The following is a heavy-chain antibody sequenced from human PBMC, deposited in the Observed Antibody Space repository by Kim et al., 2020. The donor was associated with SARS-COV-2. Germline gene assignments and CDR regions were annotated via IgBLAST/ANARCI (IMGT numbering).Heavy chain of an antibody. CDR1: GFTFSSYA. CDR3: ARDREGDYYDSSGYLDY. CDR2: ISYDGSNK. J-gene: IGHJ4*02. D-gene: IGHD3-22*01. V-gene: IGHV3-30-3*01. Sequence: GGSLRLSCAASGFTFSSYAMHWVRQAPGKGLEWVAVISYDGSNKYYADSVKGRFTISRDNSKNTLYLQMNSLRAEDTAVYYCARDREGDYYDSSGYLDYWGQGTLVTVSS.